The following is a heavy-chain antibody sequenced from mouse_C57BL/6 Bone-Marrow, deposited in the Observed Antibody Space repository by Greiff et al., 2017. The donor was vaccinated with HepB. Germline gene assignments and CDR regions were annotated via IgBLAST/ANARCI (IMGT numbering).Heavy chain of an antibody. Sequence: QVHVKQPGAELVKPGASVKLSCKASGYTFTSYWMQWVKQRPGQGLEWIGEIDPSDSYTNYNQKFKGKATLTVDTSSSTAYMQLSSLTSEDSAVYYCARWRLTTVVAHWYFDVWGTGTTVTVSS. CDR3: ARWRLTTVVAHWYFDV. CDR1: GYTFTSYW. V-gene: IGHV1-50*01. CDR2: IDPSDSYT. D-gene: IGHD1-1*01. J-gene: IGHJ1*03.